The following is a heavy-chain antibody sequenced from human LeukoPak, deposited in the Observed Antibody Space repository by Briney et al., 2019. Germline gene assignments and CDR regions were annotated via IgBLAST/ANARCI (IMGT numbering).Heavy chain of an antibody. V-gene: IGHV1-18*01. CDR3: ARVDRYSGSTDAFDI. Sequence: GASVKVSCKASGYTFTSYGISWVRQAPGQRLEWMGWISAYNGNTKYAKKIQGRVTMTTDTSTSTAYMELRSLRSDDTAVYYCARVDRYSGSTDAFDIWGQGTTVTVSS. CDR1: GYTFTSYG. D-gene: IGHD5-12*01. CDR2: ISAYNGNT. J-gene: IGHJ3*02.